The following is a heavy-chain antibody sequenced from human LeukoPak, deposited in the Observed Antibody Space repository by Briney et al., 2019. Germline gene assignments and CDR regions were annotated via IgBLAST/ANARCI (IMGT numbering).Heavy chain of an antibody. V-gene: IGHV3-13*01. D-gene: IGHD1-1*01. CDR3: VLGAYWNDDKNAFHI. CDR1: GLTFSSYD. J-gene: IGHJ3*02. Sequence: GGSLRLSCAASGLTFSSYDMHWVRQAAGKGLEWVSSIGATGDTYYIDSVKGRFTISRENAKKSLYLQVSSLRVEDTAVHFCVLGAYWNDDKNAFHIWGPGTMVTVSS. CDR2: IGATGDT.